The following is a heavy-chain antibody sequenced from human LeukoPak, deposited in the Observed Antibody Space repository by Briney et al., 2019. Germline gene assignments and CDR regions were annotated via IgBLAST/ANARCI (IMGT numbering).Heavy chain of an antibody. V-gene: IGHV3-15*01. Sequence: GGSLRLPCAASGFTFSNAWMSWVRQAPGKGLEWVGRIKSKTDGGTTDYAAPVKGRFTISRDDSKNTLYLQMNSLKTEDTAVYYCTTGDYYDSPLGYWGQGTLVTVSS. CDR2: IKSKTDGGTT. CDR3: TTGDYYDSPLGY. J-gene: IGHJ4*02. CDR1: GFTFSNAW. D-gene: IGHD3-22*01.